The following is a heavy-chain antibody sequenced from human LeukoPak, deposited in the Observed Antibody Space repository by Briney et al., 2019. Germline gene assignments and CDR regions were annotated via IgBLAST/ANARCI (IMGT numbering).Heavy chain of an antibody. CDR2: INSDGSST. J-gene: IGHJ4*02. Sequence: GGSLRLSCAASGFTFSSYWMHWVCQAPGKGLVWVSRINSDGSSTSYADSVKGRFTISRDNAKNTLYLQMNSLRAEDTAVYYCARSDRAKGFDYWGQGTLVTVSS. D-gene: IGHD3-16*02. CDR1: GFTFSSYW. V-gene: IGHV3-74*01. CDR3: ARSDRAKGFDY.